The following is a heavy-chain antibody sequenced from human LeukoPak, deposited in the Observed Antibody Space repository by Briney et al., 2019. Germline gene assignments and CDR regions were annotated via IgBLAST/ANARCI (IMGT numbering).Heavy chain of an antibody. CDR1: GFTFSSYG. Sequence: GGSLRLSCAASGFTFSSYGMHWVRQAPGKGLEWVAVISYDGSNKYYADSVKGRFTISRDNSKNTLYLQMNSLRAEDTAVYYCARVDYDILTGYVHYYYYGMDVWGQGTTVTVSS. CDR3: ARVDYDILTGYVHYYYYGMDV. V-gene: IGHV3-30*03. CDR2: ISYDGSNK. D-gene: IGHD3-9*01. J-gene: IGHJ6*02.